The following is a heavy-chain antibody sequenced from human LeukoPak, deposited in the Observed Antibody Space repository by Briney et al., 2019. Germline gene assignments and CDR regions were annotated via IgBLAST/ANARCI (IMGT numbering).Heavy chain of an antibody. CDR1: GYTLTELS. J-gene: IGHJ5*02. CDR2: FDPEDGET. Sequence: ASVKVSCKVSGYTLTELSMHWVRQAPGKGLEWMGGFDPEDGETIYAQKFQGRVTMTEDTSTDTAYMELSSLRSEDTAVYYCATDDYDLRRGPFDPWGQGTLVTVSS. CDR3: ATDDYDLRRGPFDP. D-gene: IGHD3-3*01. V-gene: IGHV1-24*01.